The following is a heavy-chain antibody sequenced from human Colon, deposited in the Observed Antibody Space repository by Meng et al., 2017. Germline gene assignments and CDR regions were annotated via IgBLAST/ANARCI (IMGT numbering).Heavy chain of an antibody. J-gene: IGHJ4*02. CDR1: DTFSSNSAS. CDR3: ARDSSSSAYSPFDY. V-gene: IGHV6-1*01. D-gene: IGHD3-22*01. Sequence: DTFSSNSASWNWIRRSPSRGLEWLRRTYYRSKWYNDYAVSVKSRITINPYTAKNQFSLQLNSVTPDDTAVYYCARDSSSSAYSPFDYWGQGTLVTVSS. CDR2: TYYRSKWYN.